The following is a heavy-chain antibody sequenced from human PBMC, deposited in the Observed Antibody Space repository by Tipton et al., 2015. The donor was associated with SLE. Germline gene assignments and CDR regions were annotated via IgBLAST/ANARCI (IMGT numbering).Heavy chain of an antibody. D-gene: IGHD2-15*01. J-gene: IGHJ4*02. V-gene: IGHV3-74*01. CDR3: AREEGFPIGLKDFDY. CDR2: ISPDATRT. Sequence: SLRLSCAASGFTFSSYAMSWVRQAPGKGLVWVSRISPDATRTVYADSVKGRFITSRDTAKSTVYLQMNSLRVEDTAVYFCAREEGFPIGLKDFDYWGQGILVTVSS. CDR1: GFTFSSYA.